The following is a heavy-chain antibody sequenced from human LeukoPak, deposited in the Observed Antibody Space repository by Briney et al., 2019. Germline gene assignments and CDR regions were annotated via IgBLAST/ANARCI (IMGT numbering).Heavy chain of an antibody. V-gene: IGHV3-7*02. CDR1: GFPFSIYW. J-gene: IGHJ4*02. CDR2: IKPDGSEK. Sequence: GGSLRLSCAASGFPFSIYWMTWVRQAPGKGLEWVANIKPDGSEKYYVDSAKGRFTISRDNAKNSLYLQMNSLRAEDTAVYYCTFSTVTTVGDYWGQGTLVTVSS. D-gene: IGHD4-17*01. CDR3: TFSTVTTVGDY.